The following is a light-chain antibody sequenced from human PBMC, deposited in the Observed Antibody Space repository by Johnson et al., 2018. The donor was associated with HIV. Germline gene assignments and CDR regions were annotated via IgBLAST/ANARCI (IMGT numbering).Light chain of an antibody. CDR3: GTGDTSLSVGGG. J-gene: IGLJ1*01. CDR2: ENN. Sequence: QSVLTQPPSVSAAPRQMLTISCSGSSSNIGNNYVSWYRQLPGTAPKLLIYENNERPSGNHEGSSDCKSGTSATLGITGLQTDEEADHSCGTGDTSLSVGGGFGTGTQVTCL. V-gene: IGLV1-51*02. CDR1: SSNIGNNY.